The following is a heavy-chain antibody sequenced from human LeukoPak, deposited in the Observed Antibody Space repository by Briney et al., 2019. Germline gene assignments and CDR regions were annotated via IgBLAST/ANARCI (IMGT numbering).Heavy chain of an antibody. D-gene: IGHD1-7*01. V-gene: IGHV3-23*01. CDR2: ISGSGGST. CDR1: GFTFSSYA. CDR3: AKEQRDWNSGVFDY. J-gene: IGHJ4*02. Sequence: PGGSLRLSCAASGFTFSSYAMSWVRQAPGKGLEWVSAISGSGGSTNYADSVKGRFTISRDNSKNMLYLQMNSLRAEDTAEYYCAKEQRDWNSGVFDYWGQGTQVTVSS.